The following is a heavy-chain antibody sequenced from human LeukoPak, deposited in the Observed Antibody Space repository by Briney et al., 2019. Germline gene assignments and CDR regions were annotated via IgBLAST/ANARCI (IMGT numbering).Heavy chain of an antibody. CDR2: ISYDGSNK. D-gene: IGHD3-9*01. Sequence: GGSLRLSCAASGFTFSSYAMHWVRQAPGKGLEWVAVISYDGSNKYYADSVKGRFTISRDDSKNTLYLQMNSLRAEDTAVYYCARVGRGVRYFDWVSYPLKYYYYYYGMDVWGQGTTVTVSS. V-gene: IGHV3-30*04. CDR3: ARVGRGVRYFDWVSYPLKYYYYYYGMDV. J-gene: IGHJ6*02. CDR1: GFTFSSYA.